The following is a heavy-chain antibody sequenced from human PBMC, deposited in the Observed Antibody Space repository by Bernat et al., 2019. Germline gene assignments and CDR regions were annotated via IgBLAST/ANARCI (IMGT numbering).Heavy chain of an antibody. CDR1: GFTFSSYG. CDR3: ARDGIYCSSTSCSPQEYFQH. D-gene: IGHD2-2*01. Sequence: QVQLVESGGGVVQPGRSLRLSCAVSGFTFSSYGMHWVRQAPGKGLEWVAVIWYDGSNKYYADSVKGRFTISRDNSKNTLYLQMNSLRAEDTAVYYCARDGIYCSSTSCSPQEYFQHWGQGTLVTVSS. CDR2: IWYDGSNK. J-gene: IGHJ1*01. V-gene: IGHV3-33*01.